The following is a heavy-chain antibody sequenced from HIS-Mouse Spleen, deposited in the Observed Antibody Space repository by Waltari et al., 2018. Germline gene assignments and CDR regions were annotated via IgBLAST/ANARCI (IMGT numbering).Heavy chain of an antibody. V-gene: IGHV4-39*07. D-gene: IGHD6-13*01. J-gene: IGHJ2*01. CDR3: AREIPYSSSWYDWYFDL. Sequence: QLQLQESGPGLVKPSETLSLTCTVPGGSISSSSYYWGGIRPPPGKGLEWIGSIYYSGSTYYNPSLKSRVNISVDTSKNQFSLKLSSVTAADTAVYYCAREIPYSSSWYDWYFDLWGRGTLVTVSS. CDR2: IYYSGST. CDR1: GGSISSSSYY.